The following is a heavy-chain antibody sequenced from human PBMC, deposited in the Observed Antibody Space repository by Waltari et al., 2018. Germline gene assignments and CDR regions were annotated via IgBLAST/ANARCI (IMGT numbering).Heavy chain of an antibody. V-gene: IGHV3-53*01. Sequence: EVQLVDSGGGFIHPGGSLRLSCAASGFTVSNTYMTWVRQAPGKGLEWCAIVYRGGSKYYADSVRGGFTASENKSKNTLDLQMDRLRAEDTAVYYCARGGLTATTKYAPWYFDLGGRGTLVTVSS. CDR3: ARGGLTATTKYAPWYFDL. J-gene: IGHJ2*01. CDR1: GFTVSNTY. CDR2: VYRGGSK. D-gene: IGHD1-7*01.